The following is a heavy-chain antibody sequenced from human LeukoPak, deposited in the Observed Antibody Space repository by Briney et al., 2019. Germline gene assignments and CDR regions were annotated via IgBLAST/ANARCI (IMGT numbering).Heavy chain of an antibody. V-gene: IGHV1-69*13. CDR3: APTRSYGDYGLDY. Sequence: SVKVSCKASGGTCSSYAISWVRQAPGQGLEGMGGIIPIFGTANYAQKFQGRVTITADESTSTAYMELSSLRSEDTTVYYCAPTRSYGDYGLDYWGQGTLVTASS. D-gene: IGHD4-17*01. J-gene: IGHJ4*02. CDR1: GGTCSSYA. CDR2: IIPIFGTA.